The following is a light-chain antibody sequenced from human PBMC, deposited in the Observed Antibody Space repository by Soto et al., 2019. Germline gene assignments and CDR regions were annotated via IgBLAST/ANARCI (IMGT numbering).Light chain of an antibody. CDR1: QSVSSSY. CDR3: QQYGSSPPWT. V-gene: IGKV3-20*01. Sequence: EIVLTQSPGTLSLSPGERATLSCRASQSVSSSYLAWYQQKPGQAPRLLIYGASSRATGIPDRFSGSGSGTDFTLPISSLEPQDFAVYYCQQYGSSPPWTVGRGTKVEIK. CDR2: GAS. J-gene: IGKJ1*01.